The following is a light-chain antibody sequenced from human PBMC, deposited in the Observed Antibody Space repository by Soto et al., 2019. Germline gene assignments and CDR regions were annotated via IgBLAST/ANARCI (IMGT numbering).Light chain of an antibody. CDR3: QQYNSYSCT. V-gene: IGKV1-5*01. Sequence: DIQMTQSPSTLSASVGDRVTITCRASQSISSWLAWYQQKPGKAPKLLIYDASSLESGVPSRFSGSGSRTEFTLTISSLQPDDFATYYCQQYNSYSCTFGQGTKLEIK. CDR2: DAS. CDR1: QSISSW. J-gene: IGKJ2*02.